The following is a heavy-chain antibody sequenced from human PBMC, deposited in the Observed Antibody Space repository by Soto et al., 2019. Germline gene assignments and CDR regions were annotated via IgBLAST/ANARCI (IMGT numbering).Heavy chain of an antibody. D-gene: IGHD3-22*01. V-gene: IGHV3-23*01. CDR3: AKHGPLGTIIVVITRFQY. Sequence: EVRLLESGGGLVQPGGSLRLSCAASGFTFSRYGMSWVRQAPGKGLEWVSGISDSGGSTYYADSVKGRFTISRDNSKNTLYLQMNSLRVEDMAVYYCAKHGPLGTIIVVITRFQYWGQGTLVTVSS. CDR1: GFTFSRYG. CDR2: ISDSGGST. J-gene: IGHJ4*02.